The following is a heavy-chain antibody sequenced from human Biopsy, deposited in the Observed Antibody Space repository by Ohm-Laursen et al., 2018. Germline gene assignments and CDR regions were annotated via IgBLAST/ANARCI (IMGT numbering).Heavy chain of an antibody. D-gene: IGHD2-15*01. CDR1: GVSITAYY. CDR2: IHHSGST. V-gene: IGHV4-4*09. CDR3: ARMDCSGGSCHYYSYGMDV. Sequence: SETLSLTCTVSGVSITAYYWSWIRQPPGRGLECIGNIHHSGSTNYNPSLKSRLTISVDTSKNQFSLKLSSVTVAGTAVYYCARMDCSGGSCHYYSYGMDVWGQGTTVTVSS. J-gene: IGHJ6*02.